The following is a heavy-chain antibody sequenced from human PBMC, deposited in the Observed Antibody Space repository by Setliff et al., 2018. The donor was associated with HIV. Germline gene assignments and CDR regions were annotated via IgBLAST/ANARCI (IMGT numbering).Heavy chain of an antibody. CDR3: ARDRHSSGLGSYGP. D-gene: IGHD3-10*01. CDR2: IDSGGTT. J-gene: IGHJ5*02. CDR1: GGSFGVYR. Sequence: PSETLSLTCTISGGSFGVYRWSWIRQSAGRGLEWIGRIDSGGTTDYKPSLKGRVAISVDTSRNQFSLRVTSVTAADTAVYFCARDRHSSGLGSYGPWGPGILVTVSS. V-gene: IGHV4-4*07.